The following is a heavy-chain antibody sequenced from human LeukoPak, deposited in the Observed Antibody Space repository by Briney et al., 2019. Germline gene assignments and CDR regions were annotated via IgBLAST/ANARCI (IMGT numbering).Heavy chain of an antibody. CDR1: GFTFSSYA. Sequence: PGRSLRLSCAASGFTFSSYAMDWVRQAPGKGLEWVAVISYDGSNKYYADSVKGRFTISRDNSKNTLYLQMNSLRAEDTAVYYCARENCGGDCYEGGWDYYYYMDVWGKGTTVTVSS. CDR2: ISYDGSNK. CDR3: ARENCGGDCYEGGWDYYYYMDV. D-gene: IGHD2-21*01. V-gene: IGHV3-30-3*01. J-gene: IGHJ6*03.